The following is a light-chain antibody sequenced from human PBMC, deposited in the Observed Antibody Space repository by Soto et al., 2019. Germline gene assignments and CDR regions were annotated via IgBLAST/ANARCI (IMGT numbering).Light chain of an antibody. CDR1: SSDVGNYNY. V-gene: IGLV2-11*01. J-gene: IGLJ1*01. CDR2: DVS. CDR3: CSYAGSFTSYV. Sequence: QSALTQPRSVSGSPGQSVTISCTGTSSDVGNYNYVSWYQQMPGKAPKLIIYDVSKRPPGVPDRFSGSKSGNTASLTISGLQAEDETDYYCCSYAGSFTSYVFGTGTKV.